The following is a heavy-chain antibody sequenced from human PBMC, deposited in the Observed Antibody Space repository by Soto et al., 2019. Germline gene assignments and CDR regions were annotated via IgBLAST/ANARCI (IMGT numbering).Heavy chain of an antibody. J-gene: IGHJ4*02. V-gene: IGHV1-69*12. D-gene: IGHD3-22*01. CDR1: GGTFSTCA. CDR2: IIPVFGTP. Sequence: QVQLVQSGTEVKKPGSSVKVSCNLSGGTFSTCAISWVRQAPGQGLEWMGGIIPVFGTPHYAQKFQGRVTITADESTSTAYMELSSLISEDTAVYFCARALEEYYYDSSGYYSGYWGQGTLVTVSS. CDR3: ARALEEYYYDSSGYYSGY.